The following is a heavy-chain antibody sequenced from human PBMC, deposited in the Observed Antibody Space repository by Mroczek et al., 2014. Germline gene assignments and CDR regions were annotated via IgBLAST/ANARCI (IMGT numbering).Heavy chain of an antibody. CDR2: ISYDGSNK. V-gene: IGHV3-30*18. CDR1: GFTFSSYG. Sequence: QVQLVESGGGVVQPGRSLRLSCAASGFTFSSYGMHWVRQAPGKGLEWVAVISYDGSNKYYADSVKGRFTISRDNSKNTLYLQMNSLRAEDTAVYYCAKDPNYCSGGSCYSFGGISWGQGTLVTVSS. D-gene: IGHD2-15*01. CDR3: AKDPNYCSGGSCYSFGGIS. J-gene: IGHJ4*02.